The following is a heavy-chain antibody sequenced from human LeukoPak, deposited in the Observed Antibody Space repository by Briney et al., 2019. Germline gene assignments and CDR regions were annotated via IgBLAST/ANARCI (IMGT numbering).Heavy chain of an antibody. D-gene: IGHD6-6*01. CDR1: GGSISSSNW. Sequence: SETLSLTCAVSGGSISSSNWWSWVRQPPGKGLEWIGEIYHSGSTNYNPSLKSRVTISVDTSKNQFSLKLSSVTAADTAVYYCASGSSSSNFDYWGQGTLVTVSS. CDR2: IYHSGST. V-gene: IGHV4-4*02. J-gene: IGHJ4*02. CDR3: ASGSSSSNFDY.